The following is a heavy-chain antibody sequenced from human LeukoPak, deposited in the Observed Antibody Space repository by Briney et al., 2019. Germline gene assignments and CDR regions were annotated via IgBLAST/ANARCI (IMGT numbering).Heavy chain of an antibody. CDR1: GFTSDDYA. Sequence: GGSLRLSCAASGFTSDDYAMHWVRQAPGKGLEWVSGISWNSGSIVYADSVKGRFTISRDNAKNSLYLQMNSLRAEDTALYYCAKAGGIVVVVAHFDYWGQGTLVAVSS. D-gene: IGHD2-15*01. V-gene: IGHV3-9*02. CDR2: ISWNSGSI. CDR3: AKAGGIVVVVAHFDY. J-gene: IGHJ4*02.